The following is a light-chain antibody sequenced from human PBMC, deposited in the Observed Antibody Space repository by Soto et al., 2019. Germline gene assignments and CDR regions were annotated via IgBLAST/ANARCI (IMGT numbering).Light chain of an antibody. V-gene: IGLV2-23*01. Sequence: QSVLTQPTSVSGSPGQSITISCTGTRNDDVSYNLVSWYQQHPGKAPKLMIYEGSKRPSGVSIRFSGSKSGNTASLTISGFQAEDEADYYCCSYAGSSTYYVFGTGTKVTVL. J-gene: IGLJ1*01. CDR3: CSYAGSSTYYV. CDR2: EGS. CDR1: RNDDVSYNL.